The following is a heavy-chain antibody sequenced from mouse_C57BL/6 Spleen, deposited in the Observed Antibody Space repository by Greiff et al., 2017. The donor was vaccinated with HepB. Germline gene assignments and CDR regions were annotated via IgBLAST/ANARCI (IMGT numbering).Heavy chain of an antibody. J-gene: IGHJ4*01. CDR3: SRGYAMDY. Sequence: VQLQQSGGGLVKPGGSLKLSCAASGFTFSDYGMHWVRQAPEKGLEWVAYISSGSSTIYYADTVKGRCTISRDNAKNTLFLQMTSLRSEDTAMYYCSRGYAMDYWGQGTSVTVSS. V-gene: IGHV5-17*01. CDR1: GFTFSDYG. CDR2: ISSGSSTI.